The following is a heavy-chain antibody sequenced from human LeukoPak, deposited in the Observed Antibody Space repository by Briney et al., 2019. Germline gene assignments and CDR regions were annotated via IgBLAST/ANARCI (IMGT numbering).Heavy chain of an antibody. Sequence: GGSLRLSCAASGFTFSNYTMTWVRQAPGKGLEWVSSISSSSSFISYAGSVKGRFTISRDNARNSLYLQMNSLRAEDTAVYYCARVDFAPRALDYWGQGTLVTVSS. CDR1: GFTFSNYT. V-gene: IGHV3-21*01. J-gene: IGHJ4*02. CDR3: ARVDFAPRALDY. CDR2: ISSSSSFI.